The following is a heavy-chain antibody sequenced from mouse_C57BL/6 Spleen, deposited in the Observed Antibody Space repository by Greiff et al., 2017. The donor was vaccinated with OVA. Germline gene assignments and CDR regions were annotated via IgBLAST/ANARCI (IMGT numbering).Heavy chain of an antibody. CDR3: AIYYDYDDWYVDV. D-gene: IGHD2-4*01. V-gene: IGHV1-26*01. CDR2: INPNNGGT. CDR1: GYTFTDYY. Sequence: VQLQQSGPELVKPGASVKISCKASGYTFTDYYMNWVKQSHGKSLEWIGDINPNNGGTSYNQKFKGKATLTVDKSSSTAYMELRSLTSEDSAVYYCAIYYDYDDWYVDVWGTGTTVTVSS. J-gene: IGHJ1*03.